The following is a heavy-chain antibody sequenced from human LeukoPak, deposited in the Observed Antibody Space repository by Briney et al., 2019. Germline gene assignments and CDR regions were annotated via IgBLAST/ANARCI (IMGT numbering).Heavy chain of an antibody. J-gene: IGHJ4*02. Sequence: SETLSLTCAVYGGSFSGYYWSWIRQPPGKGVEWIGEINHSGSTNYNPSLKSRVTISVDTSKNQFSLKLSSVTAADTAVYYCARAGPWKGADYWGQGTLVTVSS. CDR2: INHSGST. CDR3: ARAGPWKGADY. CDR1: GGSFSGYY. V-gene: IGHV4-34*01. D-gene: IGHD1-1*01.